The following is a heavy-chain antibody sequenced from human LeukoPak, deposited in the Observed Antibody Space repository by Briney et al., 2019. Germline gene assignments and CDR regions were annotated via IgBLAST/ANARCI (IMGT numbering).Heavy chain of an antibody. Sequence: ASVKVSCKASGYTFTGYYMHWVRQAPGQGLEWMGWITPNSGGTNYAQKFQGRVTMTRDTSISTAYMELSRLRSDDTAVYYCARASGTWIQREGFDYWAREPWSPSPQ. CDR3: ARASGTWIQREGFDY. D-gene: IGHD5-18*01. CDR1: GYTFTGYY. J-gene: IGHJ4*02. CDR2: ITPNSGGT. V-gene: IGHV1-2*02.